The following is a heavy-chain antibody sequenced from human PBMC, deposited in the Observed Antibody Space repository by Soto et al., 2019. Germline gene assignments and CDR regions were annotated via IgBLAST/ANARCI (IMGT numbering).Heavy chain of an antibody. D-gene: IGHD5-18*01. V-gene: IGHV3-30-3*01. Sequence: PGGSLRLSCAASGIIFSTYAIHWVRQAPRQGPGWVGVISHDGSNKYHTDSVRGRFTISRENSENTVYLQMNSLRVEDTAVYYCARAKVNAGMGSDYKHYGMDGWGQGTTVTVSS. J-gene: IGHJ6*02. CDR1: GIIFSTYA. CDR3: ARAKVNAGMGSDYKHYGMDG. CDR2: ISHDGSNK.